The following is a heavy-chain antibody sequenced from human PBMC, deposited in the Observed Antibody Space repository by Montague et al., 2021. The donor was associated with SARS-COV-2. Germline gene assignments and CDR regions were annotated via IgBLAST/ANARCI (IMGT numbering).Heavy chain of an antibody. CDR2: IYYSGST. V-gene: IGHV4-39*01. J-gene: IGHJ5*02. D-gene: IGHD3-10*01. CDR3: ARQGSMRMVRLNWFDP. Sequence: SETLSLTCTVSGGSISSSSYYWGWIRQPPGKGLEWIGSIYYSGSTYYNPSLKSRVTISVDTSKNQFSLKLSSVTAADTAVYYCARQGSMRMVRLNWFDPWGQGTLVTVSS. CDR1: GGSISSSSYY.